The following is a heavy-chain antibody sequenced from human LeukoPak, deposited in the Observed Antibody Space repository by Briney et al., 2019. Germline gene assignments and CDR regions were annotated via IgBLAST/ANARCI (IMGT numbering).Heavy chain of an antibody. D-gene: IGHD6-19*01. Sequence: TSETLSLTCAVYGGSFSGYYWSWIRQPPGKGLEWIGEINHSGSTNYNPSLKSRVTISVDTSKNQFSLKLSSVTAADTAVYYCARRRSAYSSGWYGYWGQGTLVTVSS. J-gene: IGHJ4*02. V-gene: IGHV4-34*01. CDR3: ARRRSAYSSGWYGY. CDR1: GGSFSGYY. CDR2: INHSGST.